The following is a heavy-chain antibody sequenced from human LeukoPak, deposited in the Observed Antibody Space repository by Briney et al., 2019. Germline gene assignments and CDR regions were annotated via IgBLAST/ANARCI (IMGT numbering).Heavy chain of an antibody. D-gene: IGHD3-10*01. CDR3: ARDLREIWFGELLYGMDV. CDR1: GFPLSDAW. J-gene: IGHJ6*02. CDR2: INSDGSST. V-gene: IGHV3-74*01. Sequence: GGSLRLSCAVSGFPLSDAWMNWVRQAPGKGLVWVSRINSDGSSTSYADSVKGRFTISRDNAKNTLYLQMNSLRAEDTAVYYCARDLREIWFGELLYGMDVWGQGTTVTVSS.